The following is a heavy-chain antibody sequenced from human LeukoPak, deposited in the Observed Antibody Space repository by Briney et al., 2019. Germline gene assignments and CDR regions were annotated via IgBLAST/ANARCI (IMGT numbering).Heavy chain of an antibody. CDR1: GFTFSSYG. V-gene: IGHV3-30*03. CDR3: ATPPPERSYGDYDPIDY. Sequence: GGSLRLSCAASGFTFSSYGMHWVRQAPGKGLEWVAVISYDGSNKYYADSVKGRFTISRDNSKNTLYLQMNSLRAEDTAVYYCATPPPERSYGDYDPIDYWGQGTLVTVSS. CDR2: ISYDGSNK. J-gene: IGHJ4*02. D-gene: IGHD4-17*01.